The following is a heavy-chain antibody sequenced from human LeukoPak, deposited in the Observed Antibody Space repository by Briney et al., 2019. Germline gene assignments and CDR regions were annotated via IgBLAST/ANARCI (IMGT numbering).Heavy chain of an antibody. V-gene: IGHV4-4*07. Sequence: SETLSLTCTVSGGSLSSYYWCCVWQRAGGGVGWSGRIYTSGSTNYNPSLKSRVTMSVDTSKNQFSLKLSSVTAADTAVYYCARDSAGWNDAFDIWGQGTMVTVSS. J-gene: IGHJ3*02. CDR3: ARDSAGWNDAFDI. CDR2: IYTSGST. D-gene: IGHD6-19*01. CDR1: GGSLSSYY.